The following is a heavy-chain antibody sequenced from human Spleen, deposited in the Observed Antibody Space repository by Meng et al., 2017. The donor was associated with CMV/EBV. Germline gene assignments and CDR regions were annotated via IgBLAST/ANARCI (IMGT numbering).Heavy chain of an antibody. V-gene: IGHV3-48*01. Sequence: GESLKISCAASGFTFSSYSMNWVRQAPGKGLEWVSYISSSSSTIYYADSVKGRFTISRDNSKNTLYLQMNSLRAEDTAVYYCAKGGNWFDPWGQGTLVTVSS. J-gene: IGHJ5*02. CDR3: AKGGNWFDP. CDR2: ISSSSSTI. CDR1: GFTFSSYS.